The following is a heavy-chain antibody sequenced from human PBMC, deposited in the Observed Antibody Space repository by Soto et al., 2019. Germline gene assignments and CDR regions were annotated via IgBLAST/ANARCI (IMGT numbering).Heavy chain of an antibody. D-gene: IGHD6-13*01. CDR2: IIPILGIA. Sequence: QVQLVQSGAEVKKPGSSVKVSCKASGGTFSSYTISWVRQAPGQGLEWRGRIIPILGIANYAQKFQGRVTITADKSTSTAYMELSSLRSEDTAVYYCARDREGSWYKDPPDSYYYGMDVWGQGTTVTVSS. J-gene: IGHJ6*02. CDR1: GGTFSSYT. V-gene: IGHV1-69*08. CDR3: ARDREGSWYKDPPDSYYYGMDV.